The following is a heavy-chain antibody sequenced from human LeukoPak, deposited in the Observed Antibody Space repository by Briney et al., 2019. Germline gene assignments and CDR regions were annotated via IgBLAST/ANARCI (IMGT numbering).Heavy chain of an antibody. CDR2: ISAYNGNT. D-gene: IGHD3-22*01. V-gene: IGHV1-18*01. J-gene: IGHJ2*01. CDR3: ARDTTYYYDSSGYLEWYFDL. Sequence: ASVKVSCKASGYTFTSYDINWVRQATGQGLEWMGWISAYNGNTNYAQKLQGRVTMTTDTSTSTAYMELRSLRSDDTAVYYCARDTTYYYDSSGYLEWYFDLWGRGTLVTVSS. CDR1: GYTFTSYD.